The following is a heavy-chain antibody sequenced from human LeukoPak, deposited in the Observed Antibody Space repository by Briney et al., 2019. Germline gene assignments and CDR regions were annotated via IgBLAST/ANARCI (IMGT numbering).Heavy chain of an antibody. CDR3: ARNSNGMSN. V-gene: IGHV3-74*01. Sequence: AGGSLRLSCVASGFTFANYGMSWVRQAPGKWLVWVSYINGGGRSTTYADSVKGRFTISRDNAKNTLYLQMSSLRAEDTAMYFCARNSNGMSNWGQGTLVIVSS. CDR2: INGGGRST. D-gene: IGHD2-8*01. J-gene: IGHJ4*02. CDR1: GFTFANYG.